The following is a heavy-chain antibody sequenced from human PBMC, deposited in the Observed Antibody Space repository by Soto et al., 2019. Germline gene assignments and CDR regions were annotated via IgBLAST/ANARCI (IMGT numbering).Heavy chain of an antibody. CDR2: IYYTGST. J-gene: IGHJ6*03. D-gene: IGHD3-10*01. CDR1: GGSINNHY. Sequence: SETLSLTCTVSGGSINNHYWSWIRQPPGKGLEWIGYIYYTGSTNYNPSLKSRVTMSVDTSKNQFSLKLTSVTAADTAVYYCARRGGPYGSGSYYSRNYYYYYMDVWGEGTTVTVSS. V-gene: IGHV4-59*11. CDR3: ARRGGPYGSGSYYSRNYYYYYMDV.